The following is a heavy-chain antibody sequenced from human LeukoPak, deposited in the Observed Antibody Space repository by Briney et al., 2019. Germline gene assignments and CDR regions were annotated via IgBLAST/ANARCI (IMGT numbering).Heavy chain of an antibody. D-gene: IGHD6-13*01. CDR3: ARSIAAARVFDY. V-gene: IGHV1-18*01. CDR1: GYTFSNYG. Sequence: GASVKVSCKASGYTFSNYGISWVRQAPGQGLEWMGWISSYNDNTNYAQKLQGRVTMTTDTSTSTAYMELRSLRSDDTAVHYCARSIAAARVFDYWGQGTLVTVSS. J-gene: IGHJ4*02. CDR2: ISSYNDNT.